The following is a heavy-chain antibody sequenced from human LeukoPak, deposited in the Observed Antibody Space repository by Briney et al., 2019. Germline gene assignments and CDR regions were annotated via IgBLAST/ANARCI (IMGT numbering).Heavy chain of an antibody. J-gene: IGHJ4*02. Sequence: ASVKVSCKASGYTFTGYYMHWVRQAPGQGLEWMGWINPNSGGTNYAQKFQGRVTMTRDTSISTAYMELSRLRSDDTAVYYCAREGVRYSSWTPFDYWGQGTLVTVSS. CDR1: GYTFTGYY. V-gene: IGHV1-2*02. CDR3: AREGVRYSSWTPFDY. CDR2: INPNSGGT. D-gene: IGHD6-13*01.